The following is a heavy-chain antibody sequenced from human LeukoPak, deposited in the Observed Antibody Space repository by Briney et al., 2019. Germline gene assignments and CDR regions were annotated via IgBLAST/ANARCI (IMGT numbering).Heavy chain of an antibody. D-gene: IGHD3-10*01. Sequence: GASVKVSCKASGYTFTSYYMHWVRQTPGQGLEWMGIINPSGGSTSYAQKFQGRVTMTRDMSTSTVYMELSSLRSEDTAVYYCARDRGGFGNDYWGQGTLVTVSS. CDR3: ARDRGGFGNDY. CDR1: GYTFTSYY. CDR2: INPSGGST. V-gene: IGHV1-46*01. J-gene: IGHJ4*02.